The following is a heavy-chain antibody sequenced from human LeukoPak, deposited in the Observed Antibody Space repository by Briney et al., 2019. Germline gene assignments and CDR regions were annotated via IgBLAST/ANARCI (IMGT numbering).Heavy chain of an antibody. CDR2: IKSKTEGGTT. J-gene: IGHJ3*02. D-gene: IGHD3-22*01. CDR3: TTDRGYYDSSGYYWDDAFDI. V-gene: IGHV3-15*01. CDR1: GFTFSNAW. Sequence: GGSLRLSSAASGFTFSNAWVSWVRQAPGKGLEWVGRIKSKTEGGTTDYAAPVKGRFTISRDDSKNTLYLQMNSLKTEDTAVYYCTTDRGYYDSSGYYWDDAFDIWGQGTMVTVSS.